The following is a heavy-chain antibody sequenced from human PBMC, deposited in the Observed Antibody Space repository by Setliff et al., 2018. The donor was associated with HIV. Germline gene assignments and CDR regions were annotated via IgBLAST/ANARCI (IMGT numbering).Heavy chain of an antibody. CDR3: ARDDPPREDSSSPVLFYSGMDV. Sequence: PGVTLRLSCAASGFTFSSYDMQWVRQAPGKGLEWVSAIGIAGDAYYAGSVKGRFTISRENAKNSLYLHMNSLTAGDTAVYYCARDDPPREDSSSPVLFYSGMDVWGQGTPVTVSS. CDR1: GFTFSSYD. J-gene: IGHJ6*02. V-gene: IGHV3-13*01. D-gene: IGHD6-6*01. CDR2: IGIAGDA.